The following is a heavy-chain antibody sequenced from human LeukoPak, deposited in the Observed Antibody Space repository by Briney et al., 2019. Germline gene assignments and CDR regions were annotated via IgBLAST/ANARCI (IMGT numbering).Heavy chain of an antibody. CDR1: GFTFSNFA. J-gene: IGHJ4*02. CDR2: ISDSGGGT. Sequence: PGGSLRLSCAASGFTFSNFAMSSVRQAPGKGLQWVSAISDSGGGTFYADSVKGRFTISRDNSKNTLYLQMNSLRAEDTAVYYCAKVGVGWVAFEYWGQGTLVTVSS. D-gene: IGHD3-16*01. V-gene: IGHV3-23*01. CDR3: AKVGVGWVAFEY.